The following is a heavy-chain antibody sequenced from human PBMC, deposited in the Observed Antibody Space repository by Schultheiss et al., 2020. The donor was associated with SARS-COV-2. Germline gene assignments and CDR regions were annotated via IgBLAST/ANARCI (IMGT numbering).Heavy chain of an antibody. J-gene: IGHJ4*02. V-gene: IGHV3-30-3*01. CDR1: GFTFSDYY. CDR3: ARGVAVARLLGPFDY. D-gene: IGHD6-19*01. CDR2: ISYDGSNK. Sequence: GGSLRLSCAASGFTFSDYYMSWIRQAPGKGLEWVAVISYDGSNKYYADSVKGRFTISRDNSKNTLYLQMNSLRAEDTAVYYCARGVAVARLLGPFDYWGQGTLVTVSS.